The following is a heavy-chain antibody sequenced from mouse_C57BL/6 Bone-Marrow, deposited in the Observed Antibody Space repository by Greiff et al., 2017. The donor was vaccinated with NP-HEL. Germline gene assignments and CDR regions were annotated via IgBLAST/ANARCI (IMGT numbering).Heavy chain of an antibody. CDR1: GFTFSDYG. J-gene: IGHJ3*01. V-gene: IGHV5-17*01. CDR2: ISSGSSTI. CDR3: ARTEPAWFAY. Sequence: EVQGVESGGGLVKPGGSLKLSCAASGFTFSDYGMHWVRQAPEKGLEWVAYISSGSSTIYYADTVKGRFTISRDNAKNTLFLQMTSLRSEDTAMYYCARTEPAWFAYGGQGTLVTVSA.